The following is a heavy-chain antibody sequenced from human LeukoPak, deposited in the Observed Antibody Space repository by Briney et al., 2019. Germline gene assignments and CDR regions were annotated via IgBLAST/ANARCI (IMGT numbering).Heavy chain of an antibody. D-gene: IGHD5-18*01. J-gene: IGHJ6*04. Sequence: ASVKVPCKASGGTFSSYAISWVRQAPGQGLEWMGGIIPIFGTANYAQKFQGRVTITADKSTSTAYMELSSLRSEDTAVYYCAREDTAMVMDVWGKGTTVTVSS. V-gene: IGHV1-69*06. CDR3: AREDTAMVMDV. CDR1: GGTFSSYA. CDR2: IIPIFGTA.